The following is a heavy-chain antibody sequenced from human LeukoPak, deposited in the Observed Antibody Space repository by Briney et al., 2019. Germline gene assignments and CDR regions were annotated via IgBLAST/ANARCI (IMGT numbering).Heavy chain of an antibody. D-gene: IGHD3-22*01. CDR3: ARGDGAYYYDSSGYYPSLYFDY. Sequence: SETLSLTCTVSGGSISNSSYYWGWIRQPPGKGLEWIGNIYYSGNTYYNPSLRSRVTISVDTSKNQFSLKLSSVTAADTAVYYCARGDGAYYYDSSGYYPSLYFDYWGQGTLVTVSS. CDR2: IYYSGNT. CDR1: GGSISNSSYY. V-gene: IGHV4-39*07. J-gene: IGHJ4*02.